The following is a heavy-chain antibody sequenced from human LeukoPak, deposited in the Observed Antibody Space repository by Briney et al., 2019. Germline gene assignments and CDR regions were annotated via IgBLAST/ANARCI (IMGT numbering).Heavy chain of an antibody. D-gene: IGHD6-13*01. Sequence: GGSLRLSCAASGFSLSAYGVHWVRQAPGKGLEWVAVIWYDGTSKDYADSVKGRFTFSRDNSKNSLYLQMNSLTVEDTAVYYCARSQSSSLIDYWGQGTLVTVSS. J-gene: IGHJ4*02. CDR3: ARSQSSSLIDY. V-gene: IGHV3-33*01. CDR1: GFSLSAYG. CDR2: IWYDGTSK.